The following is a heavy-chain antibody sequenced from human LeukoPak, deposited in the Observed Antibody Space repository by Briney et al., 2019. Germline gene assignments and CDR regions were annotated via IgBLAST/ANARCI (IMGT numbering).Heavy chain of an antibody. J-gene: IGHJ4*02. Sequence: PGGSLRLSCAASGFTFSSYWMHWVRQAPGKGLVGVSRINSDGSITTYADSVRGRFTISRDNAKSTLYLQMNSPRAEDTAVYYCASSTQISKYADYWGQGALVTVSS. CDR3: ASSTQISKYADY. D-gene: IGHD2-2*01. CDR2: INSDGSIT. V-gene: IGHV3-74*01. CDR1: GFTFSSYW.